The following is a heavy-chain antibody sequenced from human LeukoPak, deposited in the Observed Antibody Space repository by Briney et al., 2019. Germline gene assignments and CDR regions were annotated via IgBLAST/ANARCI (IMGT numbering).Heavy chain of an antibody. D-gene: IGHD3-22*01. CDR2: ISYDGSNK. Sequence: GRSLRLSCAASGFTFSSYAMHWVRQAPGKGLKWVAVISYDGSNKYYADSVKGRFTISRDNSKNTLYLQMNSLRAEDTAVYYCARGGDYDSSGSLGIGAFDIWGQGTMVTVSS. CDR1: GFTFSSYA. CDR3: ARGGDYDSSGSLGIGAFDI. J-gene: IGHJ3*02. V-gene: IGHV3-30-3*01.